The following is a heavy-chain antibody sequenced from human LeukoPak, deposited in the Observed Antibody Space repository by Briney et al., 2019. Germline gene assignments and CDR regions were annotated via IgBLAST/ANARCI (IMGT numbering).Heavy chain of an antibody. CDR3: ARVGIAAAGTGYFQH. J-gene: IGHJ1*01. Sequence: SETLSLTCAVYGGSFSDYYWSWIRQSPGRGLEWIGKINHSGTTSYNPSLKSRVTISVDTSKNQFSLKLSSVTAADTAVYYCARVGIAAAGTGYFQHWGQGTLVTVSS. D-gene: IGHD6-13*01. V-gene: IGHV4-34*01. CDR1: GGSFSDYY. CDR2: INHSGTT.